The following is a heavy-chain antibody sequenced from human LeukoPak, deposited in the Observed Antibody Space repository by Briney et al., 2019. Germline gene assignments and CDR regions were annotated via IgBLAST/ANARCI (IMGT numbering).Heavy chain of an antibody. D-gene: IGHD3-22*01. CDR2: TSYSGST. V-gene: IGHV4-59*08. CDR1: LGSISGYY. Sequence: SETLSLTCTVSLGSISGYYWSWIRQPPGKGLEWLGYTSYSGSTYYNPSLKSRVTISVDTSKNHFSLNLSSVTAADTAVYYCARANGKYYYDNSGYSYYFDYWGQGTLVTVSS. CDR3: ARANGKYYYDNSGYSYYFDY. J-gene: IGHJ4*02.